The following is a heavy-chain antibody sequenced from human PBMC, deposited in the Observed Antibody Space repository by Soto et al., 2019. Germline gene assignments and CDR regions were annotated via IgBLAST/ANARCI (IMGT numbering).Heavy chain of an antibody. D-gene: IGHD3-10*01. J-gene: IGHJ4*02. CDR2: TYYSGST. CDR1: SGSISSYY. V-gene: IGHV4-59*08. Sequence: PSETLSLTCTVSSGSISSYYWSWIRQPPGKGLEWIGYTYYSGSTNYNPSLKSRVTISVDTSKNQFSLKLNSMTAADTAVYYCARHNYGSGSTYFDYWGQGTLVTVSS. CDR3: ARHNYGSGSTYFDY.